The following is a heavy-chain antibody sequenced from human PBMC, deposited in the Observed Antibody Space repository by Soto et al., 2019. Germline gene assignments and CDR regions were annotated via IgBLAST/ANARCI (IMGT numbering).Heavy chain of an antibody. V-gene: IGHV4-39*01. CDR1: GGYIRSSSYY. CDR2: IYYSGST. Sequence: SETKCLTCTVAGGYIRSSSYYWGWIRQPPGKGLEWIGSIYYSGSTYYNPSLKSRVTISVDTSKNQFSLKLSSVTAADTAVYYCARHQLLGEDYDILTGYVTDAFDIWGQGTMVTVSS. J-gene: IGHJ3*02. CDR3: ARHQLLGEDYDILTGYVTDAFDI. D-gene: IGHD3-9*01.